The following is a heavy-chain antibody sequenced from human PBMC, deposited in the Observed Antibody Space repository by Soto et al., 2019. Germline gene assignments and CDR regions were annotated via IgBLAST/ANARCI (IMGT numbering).Heavy chain of an antibody. D-gene: IGHD6-13*01. CDR1: GFTFSSYT. CDR3: ARTLAAAAYYYYYGMDV. V-gene: IGHV3-48*02. Sequence: EVQLVKSGGGLVQPGGSLRLSCAASGFTFSSYTMNWVRQAPGKGLEWVSYITSSSSTIYYADSVKGRFTISRDNAKNSLNLQMNSLRDEDTAVYYCARTLAAAAYYYYYGMDVWGQGTTVTVSS. J-gene: IGHJ6*02. CDR2: ITSSSSTI.